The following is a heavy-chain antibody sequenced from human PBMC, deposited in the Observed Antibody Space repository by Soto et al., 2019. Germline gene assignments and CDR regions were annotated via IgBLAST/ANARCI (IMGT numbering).Heavy chain of an antibody. CDR1: GYTFTSYY. CDR3: ARAGGGYDRFDY. CDR2: INPSGGST. J-gene: IGHJ4*02. D-gene: IGHD5-12*01. V-gene: IGHV1-46*03. Sequence: QVQLVQSGAEVKKPGASVKVSCKASGYTFTSYYMHWVRQAPGQGLEWMGIINPSGGSTSYAQKFQGRVTMTRDPSTSTVYMELSSLRSEDTAVYYCARAGGGYDRFDYWGQGTLVTVSS.